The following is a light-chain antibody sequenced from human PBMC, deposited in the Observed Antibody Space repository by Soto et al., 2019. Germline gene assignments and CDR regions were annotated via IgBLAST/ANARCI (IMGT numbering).Light chain of an antibody. J-gene: IGKJ3*01. CDR1: QGISDY. CDR3: QNYYSAPFT. Sequence: DIQMTQSPSSLSAFXXXXVTITCRASQGISDYLVWYQQKPGKVPKLLIYAASTLQSGVPPRFSGTGSGTDFTLTISSLQPEDVATYYCQNYYSAPFTFGPGTKVDIK. CDR2: AAS. V-gene: IGKV1-27*01.